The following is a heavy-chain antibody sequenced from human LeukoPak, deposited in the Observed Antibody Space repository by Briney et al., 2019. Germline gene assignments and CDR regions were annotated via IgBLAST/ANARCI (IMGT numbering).Heavy chain of an antibody. CDR3: ARGGDYYDFWSGYYTGMSLDY. Sequence: GGSLRLSCAASGFTFSSYAMHWVRQAPGKGLEWVSYISSSSSTIYYADSVKGRFTISRDNAKNSLYLQMNSLRAEDTAVYYCARGGDYYDFWSGYYTGMSLDYWGQGTLVTVSS. CDR1: GFTFSSYA. CDR2: ISSSSSTI. J-gene: IGHJ4*02. V-gene: IGHV3-48*01. D-gene: IGHD3-3*01.